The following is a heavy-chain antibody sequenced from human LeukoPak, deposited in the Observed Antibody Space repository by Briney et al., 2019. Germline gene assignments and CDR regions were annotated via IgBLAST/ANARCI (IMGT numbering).Heavy chain of an antibody. CDR2: IYYSGST. CDR3: ARGVYSSSYYFDS. J-gene: IGHJ4*02. D-gene: IGHD6-6*01. Sequence: SETLSLTCTVSGGPISNYYWNWIRQPPGKGLEWIGNIYYSGSTNYNPSLKSRVTISVDTSKSQFSLKLSSVTAADPAVYYCARGVYSSSYYFDSWGQGTLVTVSS. CDR1: GGPISNYY. V-gene: IGHV4-59*01.